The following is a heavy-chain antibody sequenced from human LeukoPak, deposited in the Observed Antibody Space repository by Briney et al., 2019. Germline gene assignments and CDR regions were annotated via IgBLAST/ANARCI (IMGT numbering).Heavy chain of an antibody. V-gene: IGHV3-23*01. CDR1: GFTVSGNY. J-gene: IGHJ4*02. CDR3: AKVKHTYYYDSS. Sequence: PGGSLRLSCAASGFTVSGNYMSWVRQAPGKGLEWVSAISGSGGSTYYADSVKGRFTISRDNSKNTLYLQMNSLRAEDTAVYYCAKVKHTYYYDSSGGQGTLVTVSS. D-gene: IGHD3-22*01. CDR2: ISGSGGST.